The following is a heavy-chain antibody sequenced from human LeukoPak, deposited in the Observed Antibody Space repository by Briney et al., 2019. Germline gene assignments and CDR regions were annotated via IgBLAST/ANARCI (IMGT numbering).Heavy chain of an antibody. CDR2: ISGSGGST. D-gene: IGHD2-21*02. CDR3: AKAVVTTLTEDAYFDY. Sequence: GGSLRLSCAASGFTFSSYWMHWVRQAPGKGLEWVSAISGSGGSTYYADSVKGRFTISRDNSKNTLYLQMNSLRAEDTAVYYCAKAVVTTLTEDAYFDYWGQGTLVTVPS. V-gene: IGHV3-23*01. CDR1: GFTFSSYW. J-gene: IGHJ4*02.